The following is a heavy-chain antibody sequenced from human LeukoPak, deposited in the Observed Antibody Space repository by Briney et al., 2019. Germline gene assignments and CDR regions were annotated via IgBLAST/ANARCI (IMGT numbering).Heavy chain of an antibody. V-gene: IGHV3-23*01. CDR2: IGGSGGST. CDR1: GFTFSYYA. CDR3: AKDPGGYCSSTSCRLDAFDI. J-gene: IGHJ3*02. Sequence: GGSLRLSCAASGFTFSYYAMSWVRQAPGKGLEWVSAIGGSGGSTYYADSVKGRFTISRDNSKNTLYLQMNNLRAEDTAVYYCAKDPGGYCSSTSCRLDAFDIRGQGTMVTVSS. D-gene: IGHD2-2*01.